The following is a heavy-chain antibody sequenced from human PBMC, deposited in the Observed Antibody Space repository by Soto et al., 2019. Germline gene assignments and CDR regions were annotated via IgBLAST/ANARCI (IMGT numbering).Heavy chain of an antibody. Sequence: QVQLVQSGAEVQKPGSSVKVSCRAARGSFSASGFSCARQAPGQGREWVGGFIPIFGTANYAPKFQDRVTMTADESTSTVYMALSSLKSEDTAMYYCARSGYSYGPNIDWGQGTLVTVSS. D-gene: IGHD5-18*01. V-gene: IGHV1-69*01. CDR3: ARSGYSYGPNID. CDR1: RGSFSASG. J-gene: IGHJ4*02. CDR2: FIPIFGTA.